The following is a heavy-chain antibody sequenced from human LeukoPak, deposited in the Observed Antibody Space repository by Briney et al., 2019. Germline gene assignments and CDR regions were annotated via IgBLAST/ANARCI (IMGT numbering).Heavy chain of an antibody. J-gene: IGHJ4*02. CDR3: ARSLRDFWSGYSQFDY. CDR2: IYYSGST. D-gene: IGHD3-3*01. CDR1: GGSISSSSYY. V-gene: IGHV4-39*01. Sequence: PSEILSLTCTVSGGSISSSSYYWGWIRQPPGKGLEWIGSIYYSGSTYYNPSLKSRVTISVDTSKNQFSLKLSSVTAADTAVYYCARSLRDFWSGYSQFDYWGQGTLVTVSS.